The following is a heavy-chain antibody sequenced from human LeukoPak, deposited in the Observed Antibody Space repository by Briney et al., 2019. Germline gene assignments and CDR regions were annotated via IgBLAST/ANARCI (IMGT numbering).Heavy chain of an antibody. D-gene: IGHD2-2*01. CDR2: IYTSGST. CDR3: ARDLRYCSSTSCSNYYYYGMDV. V-gene: IGHV4-4*07. CDR1: GGSISSYY. Sequence: SETLSLTCTVSGGSISSYYWSWIRQPAGKGLEWIGRIYTSGSTNYNPSLKSRVTMSVDTSKNQFSLKLSSVTAADTAVYYCARDLRYCSSTSCSNYYYYGMDVWGQGTTVTVSS. J-gene: IGHJ6*02.